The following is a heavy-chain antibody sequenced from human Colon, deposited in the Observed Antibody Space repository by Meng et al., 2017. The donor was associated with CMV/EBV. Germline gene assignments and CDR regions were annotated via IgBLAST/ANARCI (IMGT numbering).Heavy chain of an antibody. CDR1: GGSIISSSYY. CDR2: VYYSGST. CDR3: ARVSTTAAEYYGLDV. Sequence: GSLRLSCAVSGGSIISSSYYWGWIRQPPGKGLEWIGNVYYSGSTYYSPSLKSRVTMSADTSNNHFSLRLTSVTAADTAVYYCARVSTTAAEYYGLDVWGQGTTVTVSS. V-gene: IGHV4-39*07. J-gene: IGHJ6*02. D-gene: IGHD6-25*01.